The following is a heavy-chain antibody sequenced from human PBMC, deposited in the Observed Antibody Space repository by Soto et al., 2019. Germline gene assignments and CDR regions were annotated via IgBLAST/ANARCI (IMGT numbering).Heavy chain of an antibody. J-gene: IGHJ4*02. Sequence: QVQLQESGPGLVKPSQTLSLTCTVSGGSISSGDYYWSWIRQPPGKGLEWIGYIYYSGSTYYNPSLKSRVTISVDTSKNQFSLKLSSATAADTAVYYCASYYDSSGYYAYYFDYWGQGTLVTVSS. D-gene: IGHD3-22*01. V-gene: IGHV4-30-4*01. CDR1: GGSISSGDYY. CDR2: IYYSGST. CDR3: ASYYDSSGYYAYYFDY.